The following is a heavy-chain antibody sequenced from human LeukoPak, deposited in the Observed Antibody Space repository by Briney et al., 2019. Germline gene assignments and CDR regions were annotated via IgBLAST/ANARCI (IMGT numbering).Heavy chain of an antibody. CDR1: GYTFTSYD. CDR2: MNPNSGNT. CDR3: ARSRVVPAAIHRANWFDP. D-gene: IGHD2-2*01. J-gene: IGHJ5*02. V-gene: IGHV1-8*01. Sequence: ATVKVSCKASGYTFTSYDINWVRQATGQGLEWMGWMNPNSGNTGYAQKFQGRVTMTRNTSISTAYMELSSLRSEDTAVYYCARSRVVPAAIHRANWFDPWGQGTLVTVSS.